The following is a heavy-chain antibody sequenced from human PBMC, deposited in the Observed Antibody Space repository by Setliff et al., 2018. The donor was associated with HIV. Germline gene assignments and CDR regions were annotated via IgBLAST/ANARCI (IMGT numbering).Heavy chain of an antibody. Sequence: PSETLSLTCAVYGGSLSAYYWSSIRQPPGNGLEWIGGIYYSGSTNYNPSLKSRVTLSLDTSKNQFSLKLTSVTAADTAVYYCAKEGGLYFGMLIHDAIDLWGQGTMVTVSS. J-gene: IGHJ3*01. CDR3: AKEGGLYFGMLIHDAIDL. D-gene: IGHD3-3*01. CDR1: GGSLSAYY. V-gene: IGHV4-59*01. CDR2: IYYSGST.